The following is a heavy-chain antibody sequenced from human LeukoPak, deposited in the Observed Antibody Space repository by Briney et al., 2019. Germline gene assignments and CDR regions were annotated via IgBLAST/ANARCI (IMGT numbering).Heavy chain of an antibody. V-gene: IGHV4-31*03. CDR1: GGSISSGGYY. Sequence: TLSLTCTVSGGSISSGGYYWSWIRQHPGKGLEWIGYIYYSGSTYYNPSLKSRVTISVDTSKNQFSLRLSSVTATDTAVYYCASATYYYGSGSNNWFDPWGQGTLVTVSS. CDR3: ASATYYYGSGSNNWFDP. J-gene: IGHJ5*02. D-gene: IGHD3-10*01. CDR2: IYYSGST.